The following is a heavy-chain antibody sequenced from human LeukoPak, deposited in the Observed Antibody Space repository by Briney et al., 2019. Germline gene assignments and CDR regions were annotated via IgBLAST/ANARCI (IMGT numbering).Heavy chain of an antibody. CDR2: ISSNGGST. Sequence: PGGSLRLSCSASGFTFSSYAMHWVRQAPGKGLEYVSAISSNGGSTYYADSVKGRFTISRDNSKNTLYLQMSSLRAEDTAVYYCVEDSIAAVPDGAFDYWGQGTLVTVSS. V-gene: IGHV3-64D*06. J-gene: IGHJ4*02. D-gene: IGHD6-13*01. CDR1: GFTFSSYA. CDR3: VEDSIAAVPDGAFDY.